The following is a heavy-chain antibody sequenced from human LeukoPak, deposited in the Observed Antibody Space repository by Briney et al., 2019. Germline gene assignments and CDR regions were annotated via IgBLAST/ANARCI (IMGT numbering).Heavy chain of an antibody. CDR2: INPNSGGT. V-gene: IGHV1-2*02. CDR3: ARGSNYYDSSGYYSDY. CDR1: GYTFTGYY. Sequence: GASVKVSCKASGYTFTGYYMHWLRQAPGQGLEWMGWINPNSGGTNYAQKFQGRVTMTRDTSISTAYMELSRLRSDDTAVYYCARGSNYYDSSGYYSDYWGQRTLVTVSS. J-gene: IGHJ4*02. D-gene: IGHD3-22*01.